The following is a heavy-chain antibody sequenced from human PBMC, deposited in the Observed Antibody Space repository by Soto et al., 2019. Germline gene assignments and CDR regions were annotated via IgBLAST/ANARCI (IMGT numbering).Heavy chain of an antibody. CDR2: ISGSGGST. V-gene: IGHV3-23*01. CDR3: AKDGYGSGSRYGMDV. CDR1: GFTFSSYA. J-gene: IGHJ6*02. D-gene: IGHD3-10*01. Sequence: GGSLRLSCAASGFTFSSYAMSWVRQAPGKVLEWVSAISGSGGSTYYADSVKGRFTISRDNSKNTLYLQMNSLRAEDTAVYYCAKDGYGSGSRYGMDVWGQGXTVTVYS.